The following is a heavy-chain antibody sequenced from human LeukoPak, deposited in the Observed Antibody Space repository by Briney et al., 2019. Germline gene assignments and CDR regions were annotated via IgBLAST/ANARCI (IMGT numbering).Heavy chain of an antibody. V-gene: IGHV1-2*02. J-gene: IGHJ6*02. CDR3: ARDLVAVHYYDSSGYYYYGMDV. CDR2: INPNSGGT. CDR1: GYTFTGYY. Sequence: ASVKVSCKASGYTFTGYYMHWVRQAPGQGLEWTGWINPNSGGTNYAQKFQGRVTMTRDTSISTAYMELSRLRSDDTAVYYCARDLVAVHYYDSSGYYYYGMDVWGQGTTVTVSS. D-gene: IGHD3-22*01.